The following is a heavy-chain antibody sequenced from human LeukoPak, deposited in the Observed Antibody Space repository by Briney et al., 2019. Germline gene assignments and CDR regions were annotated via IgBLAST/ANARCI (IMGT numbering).Heavy chain of an antibody. CDR3: ARDYYDSSGFGAFDI. CDR1: GYTFTSYY. D-gene: IGHD3-22*01. V-gene: IGHV1-46*01. J-gene: IGHJ3*02. Sequence: ASVKVSCKASGYTFTSYYMHWVRQAPGQGLEWMGIINPSGGSTSYAQKFQGRVTMTRDTSTSTVYMELSSLRSDDTAVYYCARDYYDSSGFGAFDIWGQGTMVTVSS. CDR2: INPSGGST.